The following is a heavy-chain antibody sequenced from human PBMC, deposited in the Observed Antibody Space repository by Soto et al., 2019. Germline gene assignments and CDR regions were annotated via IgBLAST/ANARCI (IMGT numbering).Heavy chain of an antibody. D-gene: IGHD5-12*01. V-gene: IGHV1-69*06. J-gene: IGHJ4*02. Sequence: QVQLVQSGAEVKKPGSSVKVSCKASGGTFSSYAISWVRQAPGQGLEWMGGIIPIFGTANYAQKFQGRVTITGDKSTSTAYMELSSLRSEDTAVYYCAGRVGPGWLQRGYFDYWGQGTLVTVSS. CDR1: GGTFSSYA. CDR2: IIPIFGTA. CDR3: AGRVGPGWLQRGYFDY.